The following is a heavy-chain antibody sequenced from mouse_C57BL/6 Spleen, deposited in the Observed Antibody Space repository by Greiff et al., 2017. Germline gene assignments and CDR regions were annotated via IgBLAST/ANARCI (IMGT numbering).Heavy chain of an antibody. D-gene: IGHD2-4*01. Sequence: EVQLQQSGPELVKPGASVKISCKASGYTFTDYYMNWVKQSHGKSLEWIGDINPNNGGTSYNQQFKGKATLTVDKSSSTAYMELRSLTSEDSAVYYCARSGYDYDVNYAMDYWGQGTSVTVSS. V-gene: IGHV1-26*01. J-gene: IGHJ4*01. CDR1: GYTFTDYY. CDR3: ARSGYDYDVNYAMDY. CDR2: INPNNGGT.